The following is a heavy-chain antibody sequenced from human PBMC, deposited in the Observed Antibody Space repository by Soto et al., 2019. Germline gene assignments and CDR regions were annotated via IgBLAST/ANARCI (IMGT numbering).Heavy chain of an antibody. CDR2: FDPEDGET. D-gene: IGHD6-13*01. CDR3: ATAAVAIAAEENWFDP. CDR1: GNTLTELS. J-gene: IGHJ5*02. Sequence: ASVKVSCKVSGNTLTELSMHWVRQAPGKGLEWMGGFDPEDGETIYAQKFQGRVTMTEDTSTDTAYMELSSLRSEDTAVYYCATAAVAIAAEENWFDPWGQGTLVTVSS. V-gene: IGHV1-24*01.